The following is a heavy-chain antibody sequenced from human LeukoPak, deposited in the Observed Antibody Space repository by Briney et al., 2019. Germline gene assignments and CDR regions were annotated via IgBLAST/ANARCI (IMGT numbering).Heavy chain of an antibody. V-gene: IGHV4-59*01. CDR3: ARETATMRYAFDI. CDR2: IFNSGST. Sequence: SETLSLTCTVSGGSISSYYWSWIRQPPGKGLEWIGYIFNSGSTNYNPPLKSRVTISVDTSKNQFSLKLNSVTAADTAVYYCARETATMRYAFDIWGQGTMVTVSS. CDR1: GGSISSYY. J-gene: IGHJ3*02. D-gene: IGHD5-12*01.